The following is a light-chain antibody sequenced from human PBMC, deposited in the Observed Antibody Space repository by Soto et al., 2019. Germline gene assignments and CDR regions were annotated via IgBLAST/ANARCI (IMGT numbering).Light chain of an antibody. CDR2: KAS. CDR1: QSIGSW. Sequence: DIQMTQSPSILSASVGDRVTITCRASQSIGSWLAWYQHKPGKAPKLLIYKASSLESGVPLRFSGSGSGTEFTLTISSLQPEDFATYYCQQSYSTPITFGQGTRLEIK. J-gene: IGKJ5*01. CDR3: QQSYSTPIT. V-gene: IGKV1-5*03.